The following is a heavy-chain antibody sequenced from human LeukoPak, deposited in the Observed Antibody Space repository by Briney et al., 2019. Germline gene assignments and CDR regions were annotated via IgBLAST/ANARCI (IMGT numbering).Heavy chain of an antibody. CDR3: ATGRGYDFWSGYYVY. V-gene: IGHV1-69*13. CDR1: GGTFSSYA. CDR2: IIPIFGTA. Sequence: SVTVSCKASGGTFSSYAISWVRQAPGQGLEWMGGIIPIFGTANYAQKFQGRVTITADESTSTAYMELSSLRSEDTAVYYCATGRGYDFWSGYYVYWGQGTLVTVSS. D-gene: IGHD3-3*01. J-gene: IGHJ4*02.